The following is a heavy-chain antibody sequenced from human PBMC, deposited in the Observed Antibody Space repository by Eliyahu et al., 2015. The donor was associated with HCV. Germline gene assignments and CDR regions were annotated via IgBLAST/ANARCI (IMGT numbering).Heavy chain of an antibody. CDR3: ASGGVPGTGRWFDP. V-gene: IGHV1-69*06. CDR1: GGIFSNYG. J-gene: IGHJ5*02. Sequence: QVQLVQSGAEVKKPGSSVKVSCKASGGIFSNYGINWVRQAPGQGLEWMGGINPVFGTGKHAQKFQGRVTITADKSTSTSYMELSSLRSEDTAIYYCASGGVPGTGRWFDPWGQGTLVTVSS. D-gene: IGHD6-19*01. CDR2: INPVFGTG.